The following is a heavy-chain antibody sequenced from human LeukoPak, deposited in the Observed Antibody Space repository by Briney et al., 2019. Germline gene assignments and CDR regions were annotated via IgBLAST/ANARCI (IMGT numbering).Heavy chain of an antibody. CDR1: GFTFSSYA. V-gene: IGHV3-30*04. D-gene: IGHD3-10*01. CDR3: ARAMVRGVHFDY. Sequence: GGSLRLSCAASGFTFSSYAMRWVRQAPGKGLEWVAVISYDGSNKYYADSVKGRFTISRDNSKNTLYLQMNSLRAEDTAVYYCARAMVRGVHFDYWGQGTLVTVSS. CDR2: ISYDGSNK. J-gene: IGHJ4*02.